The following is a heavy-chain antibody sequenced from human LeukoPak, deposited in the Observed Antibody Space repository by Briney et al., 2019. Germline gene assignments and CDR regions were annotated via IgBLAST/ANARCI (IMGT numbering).Heavy chain of an antibody. Sequence: ASVKVSCKASGYTFTSYAMNWVRQAPGQGLEWMGWINTNTGNPTYAQGFTGRFVFSLDTSVSTAYLQICSLKAEDTAVYYCARSGYCSSTSCNRFFDYWGQGTLVTVSS. CDR2: INTNTGNP. J-gene: IGHJ4*02. V-gene: IGHV7-4-1*01. CDR1: GYTFTSYA. D-gene: IGHD2-2*03. CDR3: ARSGYCSSTSCNRFFDY.